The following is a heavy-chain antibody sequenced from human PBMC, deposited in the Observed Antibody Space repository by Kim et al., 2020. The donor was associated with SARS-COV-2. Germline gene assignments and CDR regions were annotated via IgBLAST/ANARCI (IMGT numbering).Heavy chain of an antibody. V-gene: IGHV3-33*01. Sequence: GGSLRLSCAASGFTFSSYGMHWVRQAPGKGLEWVAVIWYDGSNKYYADSVKGRFTISRDNSKNTLYLQMNSLRAEDTAVYYCARDPPYGGPFDYWGQGTLVTVSS. CDR3: ARDPPYGGPFDY. J-gene: IGHJ4*02. CDR1: GFTFSSYG. D-gene: IGHD4-17*01. CDR2: IWYDGSNK.